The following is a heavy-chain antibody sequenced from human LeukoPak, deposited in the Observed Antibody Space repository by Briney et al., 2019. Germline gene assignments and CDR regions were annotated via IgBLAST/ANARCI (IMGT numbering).Heavy chain of an antibody. Sequence: ASVKVSCKVSGYTLTELSMHWVRQAPGKGLEWMGGFDPEDGETIYAQKFQGRVTMTRNTSIGTAYVELSSLTSEDTAVYYCVRSLRNSYIDYWGQGTLVAASS. CDR2: FDPEDGET. J-gene: IGHJ4*02. V-gene: IGHV1-24*01. D-gene: IGHD3-16*01. CDR1: GYTLTELS. CDR3: VRSLRNSYIDY.